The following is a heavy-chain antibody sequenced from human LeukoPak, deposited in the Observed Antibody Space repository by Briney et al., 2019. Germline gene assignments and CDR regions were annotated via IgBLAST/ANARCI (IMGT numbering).Heavy chain of an antibody. V-gene: IGHV4-39*01. CDR1: SGSISSSSYY. Sequence: PSETLSLTCTVSSGSISSSSYYWSWIRQPPGKGLEWIVSIYYSGSTYYNPSLKSRVTISVDTSKNQFSLKLSSVTAADTAVYYCASEYYYDSSGYYSYYMDVWGKGTTVTVSS. D-gene: IGHD3-22*01. J-gene: IGHJ6*03. CDR2: IYYSGST. CDR3: ASEYYYDSSGYYSYYMDV.